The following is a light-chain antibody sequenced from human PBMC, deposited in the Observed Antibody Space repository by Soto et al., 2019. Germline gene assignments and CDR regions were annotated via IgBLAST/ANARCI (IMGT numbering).Light chain of an antibody. V-gene: IGLV8-61*01. CDR2: NTN. Sequence: QTVVTHEPSFSVSPGGTVTLTCGLSSGSVSSSHYPSWYQQTPGQAPRTLIYNTNSRSSGVPDRLSGSILGNRAALTITGAQAEDESNYLCVLYMGSDVVFGGGTKVTVL. CDR3: VLYMGSDVV. CDR1: SGSVSSSHY. J-gene: IGLJ2*01.